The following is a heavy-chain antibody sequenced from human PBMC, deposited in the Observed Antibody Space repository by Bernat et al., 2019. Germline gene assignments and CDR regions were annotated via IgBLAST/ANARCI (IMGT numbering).Heavy chain of an antibody. CDR3: ARETLHNWNHEGPFDY. CDR2: INPSGGST. CDR1: GYTFTSYY. V-gene: IGHV1-46*01. D-gene: IGHD1-14*01. Sequence: QVQLVQSGAEVKKPGASVKVSCKASGYTFTSYYMHWVRQAPGQGLEWMGIINPSGGSTSYAQKFQGRVTMTRDTSTSTVYMELSSLRSEDTAVYYCARETLHNWNHEGPFDYWGQGTLVTVSS. J-gene: IGHJ4*02.